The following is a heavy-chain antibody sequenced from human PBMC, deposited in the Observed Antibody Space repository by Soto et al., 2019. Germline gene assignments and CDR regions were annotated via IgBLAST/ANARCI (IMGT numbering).Heavy chain of an antibody. CDR2: ISAYNGNT. V-gene: IGHV1-18*01. Sequence: QVQLVQSGAEVKKPGASVKVSCKASGYTFTSYGISWVRQAPGQGLEWMGWISAYNGNTNYAQKLQGRVTMTTDTSTSTANMEMRSVRFDDRAVYYWAREKDGGFYYYSGTNVWGKGTTVPVS. CDR3: AREKDGGFYYYSGTNV. CDR1: GYTFTSYG. D-gene: IGHD3-3*01. J-gene: IGHJ6*04.